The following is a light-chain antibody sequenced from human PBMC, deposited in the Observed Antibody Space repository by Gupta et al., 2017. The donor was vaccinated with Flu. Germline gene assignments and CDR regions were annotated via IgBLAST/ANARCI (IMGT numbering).Light chain of an antibody. Sequence: QSVLTQPPAVSGAPGQRVTISCTRSSSNIGAGYDVHWYQQLPATAPKLLIYGNSNRPSGVPDRFYGSKSGTSASLAITGLQAEDETVYSCQSYASSLGGWVFGGGTKLTVL. CDR1: SSNIGAGYD. J-gene: IGLJ3*02. CDR3: QSYASSLGGWV. V-gene: IGLV1-40*01. CDR2: GNS.